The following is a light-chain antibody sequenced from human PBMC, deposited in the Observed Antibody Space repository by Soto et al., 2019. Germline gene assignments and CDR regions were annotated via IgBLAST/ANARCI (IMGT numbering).Light chain of an antibody. V-gene: IGKV2-28*01. CDR3: IKDQQSSPT. J-gene: IGKJ4*02. CDR2: LGS. Sequence: DIVMTQSPLSLPVTPGEPASISCRSTLSLLHNNGKNYLDWYLQKPGQSPQLLIYLGSNRASGVTDRFSCSGSGTDFTLKVSRVEAEDVGAFDCIKDQQSSPTFGAVTKVHIK. CDR1: LSLLHNNGKNY.